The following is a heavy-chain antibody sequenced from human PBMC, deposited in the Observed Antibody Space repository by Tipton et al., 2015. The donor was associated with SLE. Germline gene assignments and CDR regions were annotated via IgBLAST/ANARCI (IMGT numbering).Heavy chain of an antibody. D-gene: IGHD3/OR15-3a*01. CDR2: ISSSGTTI. V-gene: IGHV3-11*04. J-gene: IGHJ6*02. Sequence: SLRLSCAASGFTFSDYCMSWIRQAPGKGLEWVSYISSSGTTIYYADSVKGRFTISRDNARNSPYLQMNSLRAEDTAVYYCARSPTGYSTGYYYGMDVWGQGTTVTVSS. CDR1: GFTFSDYC. CDR3: ARSPTGYSTGYYYGMDV.